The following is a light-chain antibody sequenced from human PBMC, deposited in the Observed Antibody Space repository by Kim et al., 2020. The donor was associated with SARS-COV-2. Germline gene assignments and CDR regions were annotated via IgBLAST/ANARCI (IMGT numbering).Light chain of an antibody. V-gene: IGKV1-5*03. J-gene: IGKJ1*01. CDR3: QQYNSLRT. CDR1: QSMKNW. Sequence: SASVGDRVTITCRASQSMKNWLAWYQQKPGQVPKPLIYKTSTLQPGVASRFSGSGSGTEFTLTISSLQPDDSATYYCQQYNSLRTFGQGTKVDIK. CDR2: KTS.